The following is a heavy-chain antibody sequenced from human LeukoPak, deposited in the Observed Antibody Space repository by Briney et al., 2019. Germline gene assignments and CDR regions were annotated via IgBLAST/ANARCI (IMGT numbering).Heavy chain of an antibody. CDR1: GDYIGSSSYY. Sequence: PSETLSLTCAVSGDYIGSSSYYWGWIRQSPWTGLEWIGDIYHSGRTYYNPSLKSRVAISIDTSKNQFSLRLRSMTAADTAVFYCARRRYYDSTGYFEWGRGTLVTVSS. CDR3: ARRRYYDSTGYFE. J-gene: IGHJ1*01. D-gene: IGHD3-22*01. CDR2: IYHSGRT. V-gene: IGHV4-39*01.